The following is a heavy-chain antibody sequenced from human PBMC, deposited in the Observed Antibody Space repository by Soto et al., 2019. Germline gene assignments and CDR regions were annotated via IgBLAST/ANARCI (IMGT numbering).Heavy chain of an antibody. V-gene: IGHV4-59*01. J-gene: IGHJ4*02. CDR1: GGSIRIYS. CDR2: IYYSGST. D-gene: IGHD5-18*01. Sequence: PSESLSHTCTVSGGSIRIYSLSCMRQPPGKGLEWIGYIYYSGSTNYNPSLKSRVTISVDTSKNQFSLKLSSVTAADTAVYYCARGRIQLWYPFDYWGQGTLVTVS. CDR3: ARGRIQLWYPFDY.